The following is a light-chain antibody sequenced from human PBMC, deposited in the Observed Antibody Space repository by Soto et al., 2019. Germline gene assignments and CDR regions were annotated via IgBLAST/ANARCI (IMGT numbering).Light chain of an antibody. CDR2: AAS. Sequence: DIQMTQSPSSLSASVGDRVTITCRASQSISSYLNWYQQKPGKAPKLLIYAASSLQRGVPSRFSGSGSGTYFTLTISSLEREDFATYYCLQIYTTPPTFGQGTRLEIK. CDR3: LQIYTTPPT. V-gene: IGKV1-39*01. J-gene: IGKJ5*01. CDR1: QSISSY.